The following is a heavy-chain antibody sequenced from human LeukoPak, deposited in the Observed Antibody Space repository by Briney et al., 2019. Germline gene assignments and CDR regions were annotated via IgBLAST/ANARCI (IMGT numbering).Heavy chain of an antibody. J-gene: IGHJ6*03. CDR1: GFTFSDYY. V-gene: IGHV3-11*04. CDR2: ISSRGSSI. CDR3: ARVEATTTAVYYYMDV. Sequence: GGSLRLSCAASGFTFSDYYMSWIRQAPGKGLEWLSYISSRGSSIYYTGSVKGRFTVSRDNAKNSLYLQLNSLRAEDTAVYYCARVEATTTAVYYYMDVWGKGTTVTVSS. D-gene: IGHD4-17*01.